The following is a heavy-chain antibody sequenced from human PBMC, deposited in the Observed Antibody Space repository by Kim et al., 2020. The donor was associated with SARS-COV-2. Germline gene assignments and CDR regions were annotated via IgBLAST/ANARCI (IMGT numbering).Heavy chain of an antibody. V-gene: IGHV1-69*13. D-gene: IGHD3-10*01. CDR3: ARDGTMVRGGFDY. Sequence: SVKVSCKASGGTFSSYAISWVRQAPGQGLEWMGGIIPIFGTANYAQKFQGRVTITADESTSTAYMELSSLRSEDTAVYYCARDGTMVRGGFDYWGQGTLVTVSS. CDR1: GGTFSSYA. CDR2: IIPIFGTA. J-gene: IGHJ4*02.